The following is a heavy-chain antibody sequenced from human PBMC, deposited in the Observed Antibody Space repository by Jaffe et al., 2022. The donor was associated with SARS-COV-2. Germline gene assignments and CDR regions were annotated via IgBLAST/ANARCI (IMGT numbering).Heavy chain of an antibody. CDR1: GYTFTNYG. V-gene: IGHV1-18*01. CDR3: VSGPWVHSFDY. J-gene: IGHJ4*02. Sequence: QVQLVQSGAEVKKPGASVKVSCKASGYTFTNYGISWVRQAPGQGLEWVGWISTYTGVTNYAQKFQGRLTMTTDTSTSTAFMELRSLRSDDTAVFYCVSGPWVHSFDYWGQGTLVTISS. CDR2: ISTYTGVT. D-gene: IGHD3-16*01.